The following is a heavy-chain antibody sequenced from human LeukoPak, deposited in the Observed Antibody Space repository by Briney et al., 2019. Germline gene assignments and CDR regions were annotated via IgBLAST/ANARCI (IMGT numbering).Heavy chain of an antibody. V-gene: IGHV4-59*08. D-gene: IGHD5-12*01. CDR3: ARLGGYDWGGY. Sequence: SETLSLTCTVSGGSISSYYWSWIRQPPGKGLEWIGYIYYSGSTNYNPSLKSRVTISVDTSKNQFSLKLSSVTAADTAVYYCARLGGYDWGGYWGQGTLVTVSS. CDR2: IYYSGST. J-gene: IGHJ4*02. CDR1: GGSISSYY.